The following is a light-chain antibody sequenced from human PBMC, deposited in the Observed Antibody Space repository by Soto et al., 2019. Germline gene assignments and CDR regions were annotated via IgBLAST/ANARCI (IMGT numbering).Light chain of an antibody. Sequence: DIVLTQSPGTLSLSPGERATLSCRASQSVSSSYLAWYQQKPGQAHRLLIYGASSRATGIPDRVSGSGSGTDFTITISRLEPEDCAVYYCQQYGSSPEWTFGQGTKVAI. CDR1: QSVSSSY. CDR3: QQYGSSPEWT. CDR2: GAS. V-gene: IGKV3-20*01. J-gene: IGKJ1*01.